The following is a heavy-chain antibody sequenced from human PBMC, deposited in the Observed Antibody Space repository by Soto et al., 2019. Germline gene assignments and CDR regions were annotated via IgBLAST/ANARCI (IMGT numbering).Heavy chain of an antibody. J-gene: IGHJ4*01. D-gene: IGHD4-17*01. CDR1: GFTFSSYG. CDR2: ISCDGSNK. V-gene: IGHV3-30*03. CDR3: AINDYGDYYGFVY. Sequence: HPGGSLSLSCAASGFTFSSYGMHWVRQAPGKGLEWVAVISCDGSNKYYADSVKGRFTISRDNSKNTLYLQMNSLRAEDTAVYYCAINDYGDYYGFVYWGHGTLVTVSS.